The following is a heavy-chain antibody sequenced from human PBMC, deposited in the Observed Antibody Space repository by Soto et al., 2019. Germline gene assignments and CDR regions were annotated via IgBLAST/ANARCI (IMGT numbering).Heavy chain of an antibody. CDR1: GYTFTGYY. Sequence: ASVKVSCKASGYTFTGYYMHWVRQAPGQGLEWMGWINPNSGGTNYAQKFQGWVTMTRDTSISTAYMELSRLRSDDTAVYYCARDHRGHDHEKKNYYYGMDVWGQGTTVTVSS. J-gene: IGHJ6*02. D-gene: IGHD3-10*01. V-gene: IGHV1-2*04. CDR2: INPNSGGT. CDR3: ARDHRGHDHEKKNYYYGMDV.